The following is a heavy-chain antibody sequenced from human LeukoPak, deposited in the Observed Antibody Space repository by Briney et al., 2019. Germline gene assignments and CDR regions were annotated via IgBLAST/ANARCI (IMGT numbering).Heavy chain of an antibody. J-gene: IGHJ6*03. V-gene: IGHV4-61*02. D-gene: IGHD5-18*01. CDR2: IYNSGST. CDR3: ARDCPTGYGYPYCYYYYMDV. CDR1: GGSISSGSYY. Sequence: PSETLSLTCTVSGGSISSGSYYWSWIRQPAGKGLEWIGRIYNSGSTNYNPSLNSRVTISVDTSKNQFSLKLNSVTAADTAVYYCARDCPTGYGYPYCYYYYMDVWGKGTTVTVSS.